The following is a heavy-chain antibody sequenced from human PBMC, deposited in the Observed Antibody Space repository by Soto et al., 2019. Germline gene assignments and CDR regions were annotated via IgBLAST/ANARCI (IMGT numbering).Heavy chain of an antibody. Sequence: SETLSLTCAVSGGSISSGGYSWSWIRQPPGKGLEWIGYIYHSGSTYYNPSLKSRVTISVDRSKNQFSLKLSSVTAADTAVYYCARSSIAARFDPWGQGTLVTVSS. CDR3: ARSSIAARFDP. V-gene: IGHV4-30-2*01. CDR2: IYHSGST. D-gene: IGHD6-6*01. CDR1: GGSISSGGYS. J-gene: IGHJ5*02.